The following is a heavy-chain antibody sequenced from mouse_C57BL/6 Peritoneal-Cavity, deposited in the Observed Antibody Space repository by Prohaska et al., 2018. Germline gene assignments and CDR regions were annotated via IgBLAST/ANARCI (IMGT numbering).Heavy chain of an antibody. CDR3: AREGSNYGFAY. Sequence: QVQLQQPGAELVRPGSSVKLSCKASGYTFTSYWMHWVKQRPIQGLEWIGNIDPSDSETHYNQKFKDKATLTVDKSSSTAYMQLSSLTPEDSAVYYCAREGSNYGFAYWGQGTLVTVSA. CDR2: IDPSDSET. D-gene: IGHD2-5*01. V-gene: IGHV1-52*01. J-gene: IGHJ3*01. CDR1: GYTFTSYW.